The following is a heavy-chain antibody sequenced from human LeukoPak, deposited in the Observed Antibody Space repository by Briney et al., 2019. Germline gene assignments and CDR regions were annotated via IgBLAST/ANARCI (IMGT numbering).Heavy chain of an antibody. D-gene: IGHD1-26*01. V-gene: IGHV3-30*02. CDR1: GFTFSSYG. CDR2: IRYDGSNK. Sequence: GGSLRLSCAASGFTFSSYGMPWVRQAPGKGLEWVAFIRYDGSNKYYADSVKGRFTISRDNSKNTLYLQMNSLRAEDTAVYYCAKVAYSGSYLPLGYWGQGTLVTVSS. CDR3: AKVAYSGSYLPLGY. J-gene: IGHJ4*02.